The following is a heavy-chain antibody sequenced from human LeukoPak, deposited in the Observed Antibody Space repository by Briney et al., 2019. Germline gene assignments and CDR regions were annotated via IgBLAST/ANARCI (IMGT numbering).Heavy chain of an antibody. V-gene: IGHV4-39*01. CDR2: ISYSGST. J-gene: IGHJ4*02. Sequence: PSETLSLTCTVSGGSISSSSYYWGWIRQPPGKGLEWIESISYSGSTYYNPSLKSRVTISVDTSKNQFSLKLSSVTAADTAVYYCARQPYSSSVLYFDYWGQGTLVTVSS. CDR3: ARQPYSSSVLYFDY. CDR1: GGSISSSSYY. D-gene: IGHD6-19*01.